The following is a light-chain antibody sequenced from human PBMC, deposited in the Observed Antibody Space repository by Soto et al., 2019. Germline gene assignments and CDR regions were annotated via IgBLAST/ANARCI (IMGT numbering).Light chain of an antibody. J-gene: IGLJ1*01. CDR1: SSDVGGYNS. CDR3: YSYRGTDTRYV. CDR2: EVA. Sequence: QSALTQPASVSGSPGQSITISCSGTSSDVGGYNSVSWYRQYPGKAPKLIIYEVANRPSGVSDRFSGSKSGNTASLTISGLQADDEATYYCYSYRGTDTRYVFGTGTKVTVL. V-gene: IGLV2-14*01.